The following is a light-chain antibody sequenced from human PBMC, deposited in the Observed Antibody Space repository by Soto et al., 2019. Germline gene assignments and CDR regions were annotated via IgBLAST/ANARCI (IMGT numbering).Light chain of an antibody. Sequence: ELVLPQSPGTLSLSPGERATLSCRASQSVSSSYLAWYQQKPGQAPSLLIYGTSSRATGIPDRFSGSGSGRDFTLTISRMEPEDFAVYYCQQYGSSRTLGQGTKVDIK. CDR2: GTS. J-gene: IGKJ1*01. CDR1: QSVSSSY. CDR3: QQYGSSRT. V-gene: IGKV3-20*01.